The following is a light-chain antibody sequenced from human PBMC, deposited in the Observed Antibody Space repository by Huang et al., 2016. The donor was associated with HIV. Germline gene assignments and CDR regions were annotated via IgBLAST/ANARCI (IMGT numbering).Light chain of an antibody. V-gene: IGKV1-39*01. CDR3: QQSAVTPRT. CDR2: GAS. J-gene: IGKJ1*01. CDR1: QNINRY. Sequence: DIQITQSPSSLSASVGDRVIITCRASQNINRYLNWYQQQPGKAPKLLISGASKLQSGVPSSFSGSGSGTHFTLAISSLSPEDSATYYCQQSAVTPRTFGQGTKVEIK.